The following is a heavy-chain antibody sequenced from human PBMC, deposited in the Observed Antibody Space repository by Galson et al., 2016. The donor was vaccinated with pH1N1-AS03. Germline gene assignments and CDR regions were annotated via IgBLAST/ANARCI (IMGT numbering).Heavy chain of an antibody. CDR1: GFSLTSPGVC. V-gene: IGHV2-70*20. D-gene: IGHD6-13*01. CDR3: ARVWGAAAGYFDY. Sequence: PALVKPTQTLTLTCSFSGFSLTSPGVCVTWVRQPPGKALEWLATIDSDDDKYYTTSLKTRLTISKDTSKNQVVLTTTNMDPVDTATYYCARVWGAAAGYFDYWGPGNLVVVSS. CDR2: IDSDDDK. J-gene: IGHJ4*02.